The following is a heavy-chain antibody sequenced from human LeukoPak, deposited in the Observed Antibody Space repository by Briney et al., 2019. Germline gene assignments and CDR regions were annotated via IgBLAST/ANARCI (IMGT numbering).Heavy chain of an antibody. Sequence: PGRSLRLSCVASGFTFTDYIMQWVRQAPGKGLEWVTVISYDGTIEYYADSVKGRFTISKDNSKNRLYLQMNSLRTEDTAVYFCARGGQQMSDAMDVWGQGTTVTVSS. CDR3: ARGGQQMSDAMDV. J-gene: IGHJ6*02. CDR1: GFTFTDYI. V-gene: IGHV3-30-3*01. CDR2: ISYDGTIE. D-gene: IGHD6-13*01.